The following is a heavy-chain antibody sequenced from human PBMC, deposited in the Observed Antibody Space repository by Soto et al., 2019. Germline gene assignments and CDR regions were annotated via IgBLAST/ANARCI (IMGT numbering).Heavy chain of an antibody. D-gene: IGHD3-3*01. CDR2: IIPIFGTA. J-gene: IGHJ6*02. V-gene: IGHV1-69*13. Sequence: VKVSCKASGGTFSSYAISWVRQAPGQGLEWMGGIIPIFGTANYAQKFQGRVTITADESTSTAYMELSSLRSEDTAVYYCAKADDFWSGYHIYYYYGMDVWGQGTTVTVSS. CDR1: GGTFSSYA. CDR3: AKADDFWSGYHIYYYYGMDV.